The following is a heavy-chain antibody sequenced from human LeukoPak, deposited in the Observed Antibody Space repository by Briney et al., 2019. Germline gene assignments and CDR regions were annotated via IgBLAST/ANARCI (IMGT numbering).Heavy chain of an antibody. V-gene: IGHV3-30*18. CDR3: VKDESSSQYYFDY. CDR1: GFTFSSYG. D-gene: IGHD6-13*01. Sequence: PGGSLRLSCAASGFTFSSYGMRWVRQAPGKGLEWVAVISYDGSNKYYADSVKGRFTISRDNSKNTLYLQMNSLRAEDTAVYYCVKDESSSQYYFDYWGQGTLVTVSS. CDR2: ISYDGSNK. J-gene: IGHJ4*02.